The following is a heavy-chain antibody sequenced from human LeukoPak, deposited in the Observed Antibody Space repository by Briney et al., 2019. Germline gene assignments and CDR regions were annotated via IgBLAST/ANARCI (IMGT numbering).Heavy chain of an antibody. CDR1: GFNFDDYN. CDR3: AKDKWLRGYYYYYMDV. D-gene: IGHD5-12*01. V-gene: IGHV3-43*01. Sequence: PGGSLRLSCAASGFNFDDYNMHWVRQAPGKGLEWVSLITWNGDSTDYADSVEGRFTISRDNSKNSLYLQMKSLRTEDTALYFCAKDKWLRGYYYYYMDVWGKGTTVTVSS. J-gene: IGHJ6*03. CDR2: ITWNGDST.